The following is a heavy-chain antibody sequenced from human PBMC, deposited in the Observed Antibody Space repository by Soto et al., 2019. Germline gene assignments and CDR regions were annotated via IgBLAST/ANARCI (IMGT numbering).Heavy chain of an antibody. CDR2: IHGDGGKI. J-gene: IGHJ4*02. CDR3: VTDPNWEWGY. Sequence: GSLRLSCAASGFMFSAYWMSWVRQAPGKGLEWVANIHGDGGKIYYVDSVKGRFTISRDNSKNILYLEMNSLKVDDTAVYYCVTDPNWEWGYWGQGALVTVSS. CDR1: GFMFSAYW. D-gene: IGHD1-1*01. V-gene: IGHV3-7*03.